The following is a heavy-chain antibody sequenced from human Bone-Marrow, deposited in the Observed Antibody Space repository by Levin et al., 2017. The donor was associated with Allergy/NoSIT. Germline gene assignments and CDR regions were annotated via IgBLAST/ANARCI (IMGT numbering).Heavy chain of an antibody. CDR2: MNPNSGNT. J-gene: IGHJ4*02. Sequence: ASVKVSCKASGYTFTSYDINWVRQATGQGPEWMGWMNPNSGNTGYAQKFQGRVTMTRDTSISTAYLELSSLRSDDTAVYYCARAPYDYYDVTLKYYEDHWGQGTLVTVSS. CDR3: ARAPYDYYDVTLKYYEDH. V-gene: IGHV1-8*01. D-gene: IGHD3-22*01. CDR1: GYTFTSYD.